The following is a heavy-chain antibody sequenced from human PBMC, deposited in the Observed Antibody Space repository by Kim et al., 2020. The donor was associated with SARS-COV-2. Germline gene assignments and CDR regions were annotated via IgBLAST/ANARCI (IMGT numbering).Heavy chain of an antibody. D-gene: IGHD6-25*01. CDR1: DFTFSDSA. J-gene: IGHJ3*02. CDR2: IWYDGSNK. V-gene: IGHV3-33*08. CDR3: ARDIPALGVNDAFDS. Sequence: GGSLRLSCAASDFTFSDSAMHWVRQAPGKGLEWVAVIWYDGSNKYYADSVKGRFTISRDNSKNTLYLQMNSLRAEDTAVYYCARDIPALGVNDAFDSWG.